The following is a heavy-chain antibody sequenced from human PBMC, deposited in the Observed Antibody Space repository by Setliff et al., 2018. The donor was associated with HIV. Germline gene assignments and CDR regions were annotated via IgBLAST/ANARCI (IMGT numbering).Heavy chain of an antibody. Sequence: ASVKVSCKASGYNLHNYGITWVRQAPGQGLEWMGWINTHTGNTNSAQRCQGRVTMTTDSSTSIAYMELRNLRSDDTAVYYCASHPPWLDRAEYFQHWGQGTLVTVSS. V-gene: IGHV1-18*01. CDR1: GYNLHNYG. CDR2: INTHTGNT. CDR3: ASHPPWLDRAEYFQH. D-gene: IGHD6-19*01. J-gene: IGHJ1*01.